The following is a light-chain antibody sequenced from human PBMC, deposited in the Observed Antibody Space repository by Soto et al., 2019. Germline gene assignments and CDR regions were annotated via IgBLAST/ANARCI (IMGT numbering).Light chain of an antibody. V-gene: IGKV3-11*01. Sequence: EIVLTQSPPTLSLSPGERATLSCRASQFIPIHLAWYQQKPGQPPRLLIYDAFNRAAGIPARFSGSGSGTEFTLTISSLQSEDYGVYFCQQYVNWPKTFGHGTKV. CDR2: DAF. CDR3: QQYVNWPKT. J-gene: IGKJ1*01. CDR1: QFIPIH.